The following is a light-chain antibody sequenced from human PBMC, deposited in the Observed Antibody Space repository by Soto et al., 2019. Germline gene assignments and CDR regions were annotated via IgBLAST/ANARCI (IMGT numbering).Light chain of an antibody. CDR3: QQYGNPKWR. CDR2: STS. CDR1: QRFGSSN. J-gene: IGKJ1*01. V-gene: IGKV3-20*01. Sequence: EIVLTQSPGTLSLSPGERGTLSCRASQRFGSSNLAWYQQKPGQAPRLLIYSTSSRATGIPDRFSGSGSGTDFPLTISRLEPEDVAVYYCQQYGNPKWRCGQGTKVDIK.